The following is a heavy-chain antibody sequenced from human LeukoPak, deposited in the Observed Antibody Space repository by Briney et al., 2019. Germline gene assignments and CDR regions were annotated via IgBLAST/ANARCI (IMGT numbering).Heavy chain of an antibody. Sequence: PSEALSLTCAVSGGSISSSSYYWGWIRQPPGKGLEWIGNIYYSGTTYYNPSPKSRVTMSVDTSKNQFSLKLSSVTAADTAVYYCARLKWFAEYGLDVWGRGTTVTVSS. CDR2: IYYSGTT. V-gene: IGHV4-39*01. CDR3: ARLKWFAEYGLDV. CDR1: GGSISSSSYY. D-gene: IGHD3-10*01. J-gene: IGHJ6*02.